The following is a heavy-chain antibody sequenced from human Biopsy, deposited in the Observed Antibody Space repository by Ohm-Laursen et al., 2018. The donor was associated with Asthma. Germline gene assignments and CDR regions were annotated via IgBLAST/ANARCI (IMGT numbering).Heavy chain of an antibody. CDR3: ARGGYCTSPTCPWGRYATDV. CDR2: IKKDGSEK. V-gene: IGHV3-7*01. D-gene: IGHD2-2*01. CDR1: GFTFGDYC. J-gene: IGHJ6*02. Sequence: SLRLSCAASGFTFGDYCMSWVRQVPGQGLEWVANIKKDGSEKYYVDSVKGRFTISRDNAKNSLYLHMNSLRAEDTAVYYCARGGYCTSPTCPWGRYATDVWGQGTTVTVSS.